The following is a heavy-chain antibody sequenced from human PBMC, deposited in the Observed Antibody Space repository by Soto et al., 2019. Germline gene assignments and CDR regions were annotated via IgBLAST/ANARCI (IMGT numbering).Heavy chain of an antibody. CDR3: ARDLHYYDSSGYLYYYYGMDV. Sequence: GGSLRLSCVASGFTFENYAMSWVRQAPGKGLEWVSAISGSGGTTYYSDSVKGRFTISRDNSKNTVYLQMNSLRAEDTAVYYCARDLHYYDSSGYLYYYYGMDVWGQGTTVTVSS. CDR1: GFTFENYA. V-gene: IGHV3-23*01. CDR2: ISGSGGTT. D-gene: IGHD3-22*01. J-gene: IGHJ6*02.